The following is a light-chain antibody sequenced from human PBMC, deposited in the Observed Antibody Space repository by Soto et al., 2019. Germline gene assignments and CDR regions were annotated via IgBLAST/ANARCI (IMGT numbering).Light chain of an antibody. CDR2: DNN. CDR1: SSNIGINS. Sequence: QSVLTQPPSVSAAPGQTVTISCSGGSSNIGINSVSWYQQLPEAAPKLLIFDNNKRPSGIPDRFSASKSGASATLGITGLQAGDEAHYYCAAWDSFLSSGVFGGGTQLTVL. V-gene: IGLV1-51*01. CDR3: AAWDSFLSSGV. J-gene: IGLJ3*02.